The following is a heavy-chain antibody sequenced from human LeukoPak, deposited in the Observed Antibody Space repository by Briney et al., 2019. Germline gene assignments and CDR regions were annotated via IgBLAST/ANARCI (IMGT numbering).Heavy chain of an antibody. CDR3: TKDDYGDSKGRFDP. Sequence: ASVKVSCKASGYSFTRYGISWVRQAPGQGPEWMGYISPDNDNTNYPQNLQGRVTLTTDTSTNTAYMELRSLRSDDTAVYFCTKDDYGDSKGRFDPWGQGTLVTVSS. J-gene: IGHJ5*02. CDR2: ISPDNDNT. CDR1: GYSFTRYG. V-gene: IGHV1-18*01. D-gene: IGHD4-17*01.